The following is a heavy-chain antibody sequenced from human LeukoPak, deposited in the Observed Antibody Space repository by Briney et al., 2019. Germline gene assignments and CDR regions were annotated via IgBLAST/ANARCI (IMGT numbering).Heavy chain of an antibody. V-gene: IGHV3-30*18. J-gene: IGHJ4*02. Sequence: HPGGSLRLSCAASGFTFSSYGMHWVRQAPGKGLEWVAVISYDGSNKYYADSVKGRFTISRDNSKNTLYLQMNSLRAEDTAVYYCAKDVYFDWLLFTPSFDYWGQGTLVTVSS. D-gene: IGHD3-9*01. CDR3: AKDVYFDWLLFTPSFDY. CDR2: ISYDGSNK. CDR1: GFTFSSYG.